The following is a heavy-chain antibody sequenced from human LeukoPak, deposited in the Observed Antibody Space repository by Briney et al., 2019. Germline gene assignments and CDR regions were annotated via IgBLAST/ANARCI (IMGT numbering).Heavy chain of an antibody. CDR2: IYSGGST. D-gene: IGHD3-10*01. CDR1: GFTVSSNY. CDR3: AKAATGVLWFGEFEFDY. Sequence: GGSLRLSCAASGFTVSSNYMSWVRQAPGKGLEWVSVIYSGGSTYYADSVKGRFTISRDNSKNTLYLQMNSLRAEDTAVYYCAKAATGVLWFGEFEFDYWGQGTLVTVSS. V-gene: IGHV3-66*01. J-gene: IGHJ4*02.